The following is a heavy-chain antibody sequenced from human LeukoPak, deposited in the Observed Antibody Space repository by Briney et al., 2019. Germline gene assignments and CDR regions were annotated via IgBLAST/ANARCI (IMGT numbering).Heavy chain of an antibody. CDR3: ARYMGGRGFGY. J-gene: IGHJ4*02. D-gene: IGHD1-26*01. V-gene: IGHV4-59*08. CDR2: IYYSGST. CDR1: GGSISSYY. Sequence: PSETLSLTCTVSGGSISSYYWSWIRQPPGKGLEWIGYIYYSGSTNYNPSLKSRVTISVDTSKNQFSLKLSSVTAADTAVYYCARYMGGRGFGYWGQGTLVTVSS.